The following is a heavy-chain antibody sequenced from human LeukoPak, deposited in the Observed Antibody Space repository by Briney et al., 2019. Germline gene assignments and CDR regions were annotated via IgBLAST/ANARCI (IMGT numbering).Heavy chain of an antibody. Sequence: ASVKVSCKASGYTFTSYYMHWVRQAPGQGLEWMGIINPSGGNTNYAQKLQGRVTMTTDTSTSTAYMELRSLRSDDTAVYYCARESASSYYYGMDVWGQGTTVTVSS. CDR1: GYTFTSYY. CDR3: ARESASSYYYGMDV. D-gene: IGHD6-6*01. J-gene: IGHJ6*02. V-gene: IGHV1-46*01. CDR2: INPSGGNT.